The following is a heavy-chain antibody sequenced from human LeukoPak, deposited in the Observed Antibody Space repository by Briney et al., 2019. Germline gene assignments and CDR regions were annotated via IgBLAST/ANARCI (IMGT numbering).Heavy chain of an antibody. D-gene: IGHD2-2*01. J-gene: IGHJ2*01. CDR3: ARGYCSSTSCYWYFDL. V-gene: IGHV3-48*04. Sequence: GGSLRLSCAASGFTFSSYSMNWVRQAPGKGLEWVSYISSSSSTIYYADSVKGRFTISRDNAKNSLYLQMNSLRAVDTAVYYCARGYCSSTSCYWYFDLWGRGTLVTVSS. CDR2: ISSSSSTI. CDR1: GFTFSSYS.